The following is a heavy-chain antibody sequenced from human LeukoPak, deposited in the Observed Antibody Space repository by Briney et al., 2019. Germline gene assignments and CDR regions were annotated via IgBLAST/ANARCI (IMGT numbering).Heavy chain of an antibody. CDR2: ISSSSSYI. V-gene: IGHV3-21*01. Sequence: PGGSLRLSCAASGFTFSSYNMNWVRQAPGKGLEWVSSISSSSSYIYYADSVKGRFTISRDNARNSLYLQMNSLRAEDTSVYYCARDEGTSYLSSFDYWGQGTLVTVSS. D-gene: IGHD6-6*01. CDR3: ARDEGTSYLSSFDY. J-gene: IGHJ4*02. CDR1: GFTFSSYN.